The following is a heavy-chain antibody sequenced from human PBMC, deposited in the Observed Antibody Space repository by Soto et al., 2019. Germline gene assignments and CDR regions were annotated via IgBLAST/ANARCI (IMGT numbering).Heavy chain of an antibody. J-gene: IGHJ6*03. V-gene: IGHV4-59*01. CDR1: GGSISSYY. CDR2: IYYSGST. D-gene: IGHD6-13*01. CDR3: ARAGDSSSWPHTYYYYYMDV. Sequence: SETLSLTCTVSGGSISSYYWSWIRQPPGKGLEWIGYIYYSGSTNYNPSLKSRVTISVDTSKNQFSLKLSSVTAADTAVYYCARAGDSSSWPHTYYYYYMDVWGKGTTVTVSS.